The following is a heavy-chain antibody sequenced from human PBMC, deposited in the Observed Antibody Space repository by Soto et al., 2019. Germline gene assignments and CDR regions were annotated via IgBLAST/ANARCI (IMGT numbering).Heavy chain of an antibody. J-gene: IGHJ3*02. CDR1: GYSFTSYG. V-gene: IGHV1-18*01. CDR3: ARDSDILVVPPDVFDI. CDR2: ISAYNGNT. Sequence: PVKVSCKTSGYSFTSYGISWVRQAPGQGHEWMGWISAYNGNTTYAPKLQGRVTMTTDTSTSTAYMELRSLRSDDTAVYYCARDSDILVVPPDVFDIWGQGTMVTVSS. D-gene: IGHD2-2*01.